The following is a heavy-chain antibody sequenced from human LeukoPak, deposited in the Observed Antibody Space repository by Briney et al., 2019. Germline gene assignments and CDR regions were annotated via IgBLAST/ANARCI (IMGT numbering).Heavy chain of an antibody. J-gene: IGHJ4*02. CDR2: ISSSSSYI. CDR1: GFTFSSYS. Sequence: GGSLRLSCAASGFTFSSYSMNWVRQAPGKGLEWVSPISSSSSYIYYADSVKGRFTISRDNAKNSLYLQMNSLRAEDTAVYYCARGTQLSSDYFDYWGQGTLVTVSS. CDR3: ARGTQLSSDYFDY. D-gene: IGHD5-18*01. V-gene: IGHV3-21*01.